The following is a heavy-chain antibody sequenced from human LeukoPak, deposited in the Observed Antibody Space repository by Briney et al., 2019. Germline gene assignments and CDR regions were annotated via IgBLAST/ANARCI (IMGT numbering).Heavy chain of an antibody. J-gene: IGHJ4*02. V-gene: IGHV3-30*02. CDR3: AKGWDVNTAIDY. Sequence: GGSLRLSCAASGFTFNSYGMHWVRQAPGKGLEWVAFIQYDGSNKYNADSVKGRFTIFRDNSKNTLYLQMNTLRHEDTAVYYCAKGWDVNTAIDYWGQGTLVTVSS. CDR1: GFTFNSYG. D-gene: IGHD5-18*01. CDR2: IQYDGSNK.